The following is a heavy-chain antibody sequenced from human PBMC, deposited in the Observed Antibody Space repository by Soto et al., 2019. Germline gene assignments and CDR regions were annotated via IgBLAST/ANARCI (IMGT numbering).Heavy chain of an antibody. CDR2: IGSSDIYT. CDR1: GFTFSSYK. V-gene: IGHV3-21*02. Sequence: EVQLVESGGGLVKPGGSLRLSCAGSGFTFSSYKINWVRQAPGKGLEWVSAIGSSDIYTYYADSLKGRLIISRDNANNSVYLQINSLRAEDTSVYYCARDPVGMDVWGQGTPVTVSS. J-gene: IGHJ6*02. CDR3: ARDPVGMDV.